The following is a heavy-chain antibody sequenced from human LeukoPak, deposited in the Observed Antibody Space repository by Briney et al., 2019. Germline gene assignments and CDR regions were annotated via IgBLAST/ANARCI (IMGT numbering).Heavy chain of an antibody. CDR3: AKDYGDGYNEPYFDY. Sequence: PGGSLRLSCAASGFTFSSYGMHWVRQAPGKGLERVAVISYAGSNKYYADSVKGRFTISRDNSKNTLYLQMNSLRAEDTAVYYCAKDYGDGYNEPYFDYWGQGTLVTVSS. CDR2: ISYAGSNK. CDR1: GFTFSSYG. V-gene: IGHV3-30*18. J-gene: IGHJ4*02. D-gene: IGHD5-24*01.